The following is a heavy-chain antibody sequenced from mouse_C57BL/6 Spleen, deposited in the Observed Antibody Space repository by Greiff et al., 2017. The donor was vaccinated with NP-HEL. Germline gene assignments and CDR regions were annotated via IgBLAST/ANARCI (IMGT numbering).Heavy chain of an antibody. D-gene: IGHD1-1*01. V-gene: IGHV3-1*01. J-gene: IGHJ4*01. CDR1: GYSITSGYD. CDR2: ISYSGST. CDR3: AREDYGRAMDY. Sequence: DVKLQESGPGMVKPSQSLSLTCTVTGYSITSGYDWHWIRHFPGNKLEWMGYISYSGSTNYNPSLKSRISITHDTSKNHFFLKLNSVTTEDTATYYCAREDYGRAMDYWGQGTSVTVSS.